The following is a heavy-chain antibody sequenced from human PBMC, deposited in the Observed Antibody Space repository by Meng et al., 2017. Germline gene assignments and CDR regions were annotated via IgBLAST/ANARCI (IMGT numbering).Heavy chain of an antibody. CDR1: GGSCSGYY. Sequence: QHAGAGLVSPSEPLSLDAADFGGSCSGYYGSGIRQPPGKGLEWIGEINPSGSTNYNPSLKSRVTISVDTSKNQFSLKLSSVTAADTAVYYCARDTVEAYCGGDCCPLGYWGQGTLVTVSS. CDR2: INPSGST. D-gene: IGHD2-21*02. CDR3: ARDTVEAYCGGDCCPLGY. J-gene: IGHJ4*02. V-gene: IGHV4-34*01.